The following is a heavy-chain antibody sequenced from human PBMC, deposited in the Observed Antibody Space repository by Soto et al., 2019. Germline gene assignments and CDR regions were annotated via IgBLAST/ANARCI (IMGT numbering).Heavy chain of an antibody. J-gene: IGHJ6*02. CDR3: ARVVATDYYYYGMDV. V-gene: IGHV5-51*01. Sequence: GESLKISCKGSGYSFTSYWIGWVRQMPGKGLEWMGIIYPGDSDTRYSPSFQGQVTISADKSISTAYLQWSSLKASDTAMYYCARVVATDYYYYGMDVWGQGTTVTVSS. D-gene: IGHD5-12*01. CDR2: IYPGDSDT. CDR1: GYSFTSYW.